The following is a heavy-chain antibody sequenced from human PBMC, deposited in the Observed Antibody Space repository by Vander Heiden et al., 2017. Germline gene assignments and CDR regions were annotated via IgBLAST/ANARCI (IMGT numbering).Heavy chain of an antibody. J-gene: IGHJ5*02. Sequence: EVQVVESGGGLVQPGGSLRLSCVGSGFTFSDHWRGWCRQAAGKGLEWVADIKRDGSEENYVASVKGRFIISRDNAKNSLSLQMNSLRAEDTAVYYCARGPNYGDRTDYFDPWGQGTLVTVSS. CDR3: ARGPNYGDRTDYFDP. CDR2: IKRDGSEE. CDR1: GFTFSDHW. V-gene: IGHV3-7*01. D-gene: IGHD4-17*01.